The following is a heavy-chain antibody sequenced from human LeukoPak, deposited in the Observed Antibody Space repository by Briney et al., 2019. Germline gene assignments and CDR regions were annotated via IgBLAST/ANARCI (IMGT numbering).Heavy chain of an antibody. CDR2: ISSSSYI. CDR3: ARGLDTYYFDY. J-gene: IGHJ4*02. CDR1: GFTFSSYS. D-gene: IGHD3-22*01. V-gene: IGHV3-21*01. Sequence: GGSLRLSCAASGFTFSSYSMNWVRQAPGKGLEWVSSISSSSYIYYADSVKGRFTISRDNAKNSLYLQMNSLRAEDTAMYYCARGLDTYYFDYWGQGTLVAVSS.